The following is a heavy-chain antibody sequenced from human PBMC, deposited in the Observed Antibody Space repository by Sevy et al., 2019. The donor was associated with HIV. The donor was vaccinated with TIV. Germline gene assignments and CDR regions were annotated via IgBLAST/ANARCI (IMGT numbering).Heavy chain of an antibody. V-gene: IGHV3-43*01. CDR2: VSWDGGST. CDR3: AKDSSGIYAYDY. Sequence: GGSLRLSCVASGFIFDDYSMHWVRQAPGKGLEWVAHVSWDGGSTSYADSVKGRFTVSRDNSKNSLYLQMTSLRTEDSALYFCAKDSSGIYAYDYWGPGTLVTVSS. CDR1: GFIFDDYS. J-gene: IGHJ4*02. D-gene: IGHD6-19*01.